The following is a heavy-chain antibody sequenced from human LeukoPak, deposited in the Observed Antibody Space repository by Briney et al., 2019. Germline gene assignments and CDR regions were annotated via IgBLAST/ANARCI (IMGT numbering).Heavy chain of an antibody. CDR3: ARERYYDSSGYSYYFDY. J-gene: IGHJ4*02. D-gene: IGHD3-22*01. CDR1: GFTFSSYG. V-gene: IGHV3-30*03. CDR2: ISYDGSNK. Sequence: GGSLRLSCAASGFTFSSYGMHWVRQAPGKGLEWVAVISYDGSNKYYADSVKGRFTISRDNSKNTLYLQINSLRAEDTAVYYCARERYYDSSGYSYYFDYWGQGTLVTVSS.